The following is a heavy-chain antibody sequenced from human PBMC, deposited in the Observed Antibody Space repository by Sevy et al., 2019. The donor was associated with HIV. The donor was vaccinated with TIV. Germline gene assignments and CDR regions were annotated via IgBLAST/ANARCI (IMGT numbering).Heavy chain of an antibody. D-gene: IGHD4-17*01. CDR1: GFTLSDYY. CDR3: ARDHVKDGDLGDYYYFAMDV. Sequence: GGSLRLSCAASGFTLSDYYMSWIRQAPGKGLEWVSYISGSGSDIYYADSVKGGFSVSRDNAKNSLYLQMNSLRAEDTAVYYCARDHVKDGDLGDYYYFAMDVWGQGTTVTVSS. V-gene: IGHV3-11*01. J-gene: IGHJ6*02. CDR2: ISGSGSDI.